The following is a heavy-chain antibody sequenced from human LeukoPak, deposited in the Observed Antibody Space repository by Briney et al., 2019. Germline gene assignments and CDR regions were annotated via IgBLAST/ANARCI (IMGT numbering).Heavy chain of an antibody. V-gene: IGHV3-23*01. J-gene: IGHJ5*02. Sequence: PGGSLRLSCAASGFIFNKHAMSWVRQAPGKGLEWVSGLSGSGGSTDYADSVKGRFTVSRDNSQNTLYLQMDSLRADDAAVYYCARDGPNWGRDFDHWGQGTLVIVSS. CDR2: LSGSGGST. D-gene: IGHD7-27*01. CDR1: GFIFNKHA. CDR3: ARDGPNWGRDFDH.